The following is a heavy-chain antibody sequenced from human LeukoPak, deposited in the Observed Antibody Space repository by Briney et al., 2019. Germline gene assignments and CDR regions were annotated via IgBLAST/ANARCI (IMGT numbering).Heavy chain of an antibody. Sequence: GGSLRLSCAASEFTFSNYAMHWVRQPPGKGLEWVAVVSSHGNDGYYADSVRGRITISRDNSKNTLYLQIDSLRLEDTAIYYCTRHAYNFNDFDYWGQGTLVSFSS. V-gene: IGHV3-30*17. J-gene: IGHJ4*02. CDR2: VSSHGNDG. D-gene: IGHD5-24*01. CDR3: TRHAYNFNDFDY. CDR1: EFTFSNYA.